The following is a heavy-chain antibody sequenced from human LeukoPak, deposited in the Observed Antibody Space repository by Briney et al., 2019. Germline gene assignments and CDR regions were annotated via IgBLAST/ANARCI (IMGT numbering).Heavy chain of an antibody. D-gene: IGHD3-10*01. Sequence: PGGSLRLSCAASGFTFSSYAMHWVRQAPGKGLEWVAVISYDGSNKYYTDSVKGRFSISKDNSKSTLYLQMNSLRTDDTAVYYCMRDRWYYHDGSFRLHYSFDLWGRGTLVTVSS. CDR2: ISYDGSNK. V-gene: IGHV3-30*14. J-gene: IGHJ2*01. CDR3: MRDRWYYHDGSFRLHYSFDL. CDR1: GFTFSSYA.